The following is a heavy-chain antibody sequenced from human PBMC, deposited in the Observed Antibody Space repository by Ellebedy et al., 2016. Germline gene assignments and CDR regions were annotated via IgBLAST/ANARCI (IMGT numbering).Heavy chain of an antibody. J-gene: IGHJ4*02. V-gene: IGHV3-21*01. CDR2: ISSSSYI. CDR3: ARDRGYSYGEFDY. CDR1: GFTFSSYS. Sequence: GGSLRLSCAASGFTFSSYSMNWVRQAPGKGLEWVSSISSSSYIYYADSVKGRFTISRDNAKNSLYLQMNSLRAEDTAVYYCARDRGYSYGEFDYWGQGTLVTVSS. D-gene: IGHD5-18*01.